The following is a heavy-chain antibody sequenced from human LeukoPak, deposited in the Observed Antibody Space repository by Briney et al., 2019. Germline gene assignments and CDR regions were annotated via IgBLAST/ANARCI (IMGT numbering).Heavy chain of an antibody. CDR2: IKQDGSEK. CDR3: ARDSGGSGYFHYYMDV. CDR1: GFTFSSYW. D-gene: IGHD3-22*01. Sequence: PGGSLRLSCAASGFTFSSYWRSWVRQAPGKGLEWVANIKQDGSEKYYVDSVKGRFTISRDNAKNSLYLQMNSLRAEDTAVYYCARDSGGSGYFHYYMDVWGKGTTVTVSS. V-gene: IGHV3-7*01. J-gene: IGHJ6*03.